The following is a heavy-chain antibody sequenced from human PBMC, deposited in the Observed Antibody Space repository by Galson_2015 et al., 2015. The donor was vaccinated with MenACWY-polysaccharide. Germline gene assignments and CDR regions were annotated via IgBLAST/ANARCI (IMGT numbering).Heavy chain of an antibody. J-gene: IGHJ4*02. V-gene: IGHV3-66*02. CDR2: IYIGGGT. CDR1: GFTFDDYA. Sequence: SLRLSCAASGFTFDDYAMHWVRQAPGKGLEWVSIIYIGGGTFYADALKGRFTVSKDNSKNTLYLQMTSLRADDTAVYYCARGNYYFDSWGQGTLVTVSS. CDR3: ARGNYYFDS. D-gene: IGHD1-7*01.